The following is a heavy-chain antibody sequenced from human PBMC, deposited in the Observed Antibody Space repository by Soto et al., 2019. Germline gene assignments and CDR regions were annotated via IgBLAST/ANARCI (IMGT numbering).Heavy chain of an antibody. CDR3: ARHLGSSWSFNWFDP. V-gene: IGHV4-59*08. CDR2: FYYSGST. CDR1: GGSIRSHY. D-gene: IGHD6-13*01. Sequence: QVQLQESGPGLVKPSETLSLTCTVSGGSIRSHYWSWIRQPPGKGLEWIGYFYYSGSTSYNPSLKSRVTISVDTSKNQFSLKLSSVTAADTAVYYCARHLGSSWSFNWFDPWGQGTLVTVSS. J-gene: IGHJ5*02.